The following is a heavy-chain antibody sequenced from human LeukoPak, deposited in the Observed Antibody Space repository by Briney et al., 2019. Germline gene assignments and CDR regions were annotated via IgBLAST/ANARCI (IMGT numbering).Heavy chain of an antibody. Sequence: PGGSLRLSCAASGFSFNNFAMSWVRQAPGKGLEWVSAISGSGSTIFYADSVKGRFTVSRDNSENTLFLQMNSLRAEDTALYYCAKATMDTTYFDSWGQGTLVTVS. CDR3: AKATMDTTYFDS. CDR1: GFSFNNFA. D-gene: IGHD4/OR15-4a*01. V-gene: IGHV3-23*01. J-gene: IGHJ4*02. CDR2: ISGSGSTI.